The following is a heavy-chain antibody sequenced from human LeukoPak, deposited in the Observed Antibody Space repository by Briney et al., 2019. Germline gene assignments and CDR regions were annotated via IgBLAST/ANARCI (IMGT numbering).Heavy chain of an antibody. J-gene: IGHJ4*02. CDR1: GASISSYY. CDR3: ARGHHSFDY. Sequence: PETLSPTCTVSGASISSYYWTWIRQPPGKGLEWIWYIYYGGSTNYNPSLTSRVTISVAPSKNHFSLKLSSLPAADTAVYYCARGHHSFDYWGQGTLVTVSS. CDR2: IYYGGST. V-gene: IGHV4-59*01.